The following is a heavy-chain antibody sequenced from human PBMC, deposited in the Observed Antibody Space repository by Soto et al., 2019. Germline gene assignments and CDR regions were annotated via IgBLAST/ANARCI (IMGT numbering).Heavy chain of an antibody. D-gene: IGHD1-26*01. V-gene: IGHV3-33*01. CDR2: IRYDGSNQ. CDR3: ARDFTAGATYSGPPYYAMDV. J-gene: IGHJ6*02. Sequence: QTGGSLRLSCAASGFTFSTYGMHWVRQAPGKGLEWVAGIRYDGSNQYYADSVKGQFTISRDNSKNTLYMQMDSLRADDTAVYYCARDFTAGATYSGPPYYAMDVWGQGTTVTVSS. CDR1: GFTFSTYG.